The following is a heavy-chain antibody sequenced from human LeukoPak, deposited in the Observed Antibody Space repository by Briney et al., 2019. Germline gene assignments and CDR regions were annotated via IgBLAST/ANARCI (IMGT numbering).Heavy chain of an antibody. CDR1: GFSFSTQR. D-gene: IGHD4-23*01. V-gene: IGHV3-74*01. CDR3: ARGRPHGNDY. Sequence: PGGSLRLSCAASGFSFSTQRMHWVRQAPGKGLVWVSRIASDGSSTTYADSVKGRFSISRDNAKNTLYLQMNSLRVEDTAVYYCARGRPHGNDYWGQGTLVTVSS. CDR2: IASDGSST. J-gene: IGHJ4*02.